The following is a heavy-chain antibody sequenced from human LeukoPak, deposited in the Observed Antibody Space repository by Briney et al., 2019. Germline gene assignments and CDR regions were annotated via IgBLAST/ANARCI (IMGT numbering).Heavy chain of an antibody. CDR2: IYSGGNT. D-gene: IGHD6-13*01. CDR1: GFTVSNNY. CDR3: ARFNGQQMYFQN. J-gene: IGHJ1*01. V-gene: IGHV3-53*01. Sequence: GGSLRLSCAASGFTVSNNYMSWVRQAPGKGLEWVSVIYSGGNTYHADSVKGRFTISRDNPKNTVDLQMNSLRVEDTAVYYCARFNGQQMYFQNWGQGTLVSVSS.